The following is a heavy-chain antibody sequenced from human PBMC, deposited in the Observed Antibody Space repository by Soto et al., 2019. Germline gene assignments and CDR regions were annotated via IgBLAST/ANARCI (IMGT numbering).Heavy chain of an antibody. V-gene: IGHV3-53*01. D-gene: IGHD6-13*01. Sequence: GGSLRLSCAASGFTVSSNYMSWVRQAPGKGLEWVSVIYSGGSTYYADSVKGRFTISRDNSKNTLYLQMNSLRAEDTAVYYCLAAAGATYYYYGMDVWGQGTTVTVSS. CDR2: IYSGGST. CDR1: GFTVSSNY. J-gene: IGHJ6*02. CDR3: LAAAGATYYYYGMDV.